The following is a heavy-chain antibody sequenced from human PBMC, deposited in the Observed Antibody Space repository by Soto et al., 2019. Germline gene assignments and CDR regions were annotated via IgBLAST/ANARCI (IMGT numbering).Heavy chain of an antibody. CDR1: GFTFSSYG. CDR3: AKDSFDGSYGLNYYYYGMDV. Sequence: PGGSLRLSCAASGFTFSSYGTHWVRQAPGKGLEWVAVISYDGSNKYYADSVKGRFTISRDNSKNTLYLQMNSLRAEDTAVYYCAKDSFDGSYGLNYYYYGMDVWGQGTTVTVS. V-gene: IGHV3-30*18. D-gene: IGHD5-18*01. CDR2: ISYDGSNK. J-gene: IGHJ6*02.